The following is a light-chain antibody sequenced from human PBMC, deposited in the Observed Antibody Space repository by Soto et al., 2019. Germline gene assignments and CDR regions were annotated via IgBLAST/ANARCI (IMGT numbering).Light chain of an antibody. CDR2: AAS. CDR1: QSISSY. CDR3: QVSDATWT. J-gene: IGKJ1*01. V-gene: IGKV1-39*01. Sequence: PSSLSSSVGYIVTITCRASQSISSYLNWYQQKPGKAPKLLIYAASSLQSGVPSRFSGSGSGTDFTLTISSLQPEDFATYYCQVSDATWTFGQGTKVDI.